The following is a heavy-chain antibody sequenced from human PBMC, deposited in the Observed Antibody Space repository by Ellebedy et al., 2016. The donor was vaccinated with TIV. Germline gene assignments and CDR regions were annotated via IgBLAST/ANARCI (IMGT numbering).Heavy chain of an antibody. D-gene: IGHD3-10*01. V-gene: IGHV3-23*01. CDR2: ISGNGDST. Sequence: GESLKISCAASGFTFSSHAMSWVRQAPGKGLEWVSVISGNGDSTYYADSVKGRFTISRDNSKNTLFLQMNSLRAEATAVYYCAKEMWFGKLYYYYGMNVWGRGTTVTVSS. J-gene: IGHJ6*02. CDR1: GFTFSSHA. CDR3: AKEMWFGKLYYYYGMNV.